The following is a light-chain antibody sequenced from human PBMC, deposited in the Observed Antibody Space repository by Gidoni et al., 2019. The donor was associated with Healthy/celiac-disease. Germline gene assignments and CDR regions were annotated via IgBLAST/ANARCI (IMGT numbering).Light chain of an antibody. J-gene: IGKJ4*01. CDR3: QQYGSSPPFT. CDR1: QSVSSSY. CDR2: GAS. Sequence: IVLTHSPGTLSLSPGERATLSCRASQSVSSSYLAWYQQKPGQAPRLLIYGASSRDTGIPDRFSGSGSGTDFTLTISRLEPEDFAVYYCQQYGSSPPFTFXGXTKVEIK. V-gene: IGKV3-20*01.